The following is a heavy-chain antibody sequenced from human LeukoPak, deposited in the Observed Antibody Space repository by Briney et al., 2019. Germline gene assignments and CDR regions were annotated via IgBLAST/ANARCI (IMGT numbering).Heavy chain of an antibody. J-gene: IGHJ4*02. CDR1: GFTCSSYW. D-gene: IGHD3-22*01. CDR3: ARDRDDSSGYYDY. CDR2: INSDGSST. Sequence: GGSLRLSCAASGFTCSSYWMHWVRQAPGKGLVWVSRINSDGSSTSYADSVKGRFTISRDNAKNTLYLQMNSLRAEDTAVYYCARDRDDSSGYYDYWGQGTLVTVSS. V-gene: IGHV3-74*01.